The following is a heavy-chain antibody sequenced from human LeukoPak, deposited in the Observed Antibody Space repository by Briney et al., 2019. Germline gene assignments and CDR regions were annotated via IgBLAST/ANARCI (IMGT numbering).Heavy chain of an antibody. CDR2: IYYSGST. CDR1: GGSISSYY. CDR3: ARDDYAGYYYYGMDV. J-gene: IGHJ6*02. D-gene: IGHD4-17*01. V-gene: IGHV4-59*01. Sequence: PSETLSLTCTVSGGSISSYYWSWIRQPPGKGLEWIGYIYYSGSTNYNPSLKSRVTISVDTSKNQFSLKLSSVTAADTAVYYCARDDYAGYYYYGMDVWGQGTTVTVSS.